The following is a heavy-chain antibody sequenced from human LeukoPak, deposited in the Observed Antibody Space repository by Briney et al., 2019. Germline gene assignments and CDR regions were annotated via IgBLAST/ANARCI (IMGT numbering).Heavy chain of an antibody. Sequence: SETLSLTCTVSGGSISSSSYYWGWIRQPPGKGLEWIGSIYYSGSTYYNPSLKCRVTISVDTSKNQFSLKLSSVTAADTAVYYCARRAAAVIDAFDIWGQGTMVTVSS. CDR3: ARRAAAVIDAFDI. CDR2: IYYSGST. J-gene: IGHJ3*02. D-gene: IGHD6-13*01. V-gene: IGHV4-39*01. CDR1: GGSISSSSYY.